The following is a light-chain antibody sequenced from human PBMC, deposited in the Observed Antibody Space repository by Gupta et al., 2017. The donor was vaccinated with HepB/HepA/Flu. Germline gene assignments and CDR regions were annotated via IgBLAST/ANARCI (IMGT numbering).Light chain of an antibody. CDR2: KGS. CDR1: QSLLYSDGNNY. V-gene: IGKV2-30*01. Sequence: EVVMTQSPLSLPVTLGQPASMSCKSSQSLLYSDGNNYLHWFQQTPGQAPTRLIYKGSNRDSGVPGSFSGSGSGTNFTLKISGGEAEDVGMYYCRQWKHWPLTFGQGTKVEIK. CDR3: RQWKHWPLT. J-gene: IGKJ1*01.